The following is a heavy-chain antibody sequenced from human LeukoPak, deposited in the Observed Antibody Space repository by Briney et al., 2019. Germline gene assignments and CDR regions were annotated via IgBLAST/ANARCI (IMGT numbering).Heavy chain of an antibody. CDR3: ARVGSYSGSYSDY. CDR2: ISSSSSYT. V-gene: IGHV3-11*05. D-gene: IGHD1-26*01. CDR1: GFTFSDYY. J-gene: IGHJ4*02. Sequence: PGGSLRLSCAASGFTFSDYYMICIRQAPGKGLEWVSHISSSSSYTKHADSVKGRFTISRDNAKNSLYLQMNSLRAEDTAIYYCARVGSYSGSYSDYWGQGTLVTVSS.